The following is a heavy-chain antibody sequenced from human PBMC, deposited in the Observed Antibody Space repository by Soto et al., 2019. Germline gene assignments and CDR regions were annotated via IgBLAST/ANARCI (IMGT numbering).Heavy chain of an antibody. D-gene: IGHD3-3*01. CDR2: INPATGAA. V-gene: IGHV1-2*02. CDR1: GYPVTAYY. J-gene: IGHJ3*02. CDR3: ARGGGVGVAGSAAFDM. Sequence: QLHLVQSGAVVKKPGASVTVSCSASGYPVTAYYMHWVRQAPGRGLEWMGGINPATGAAKYTQTFPGRVTMTRDPSTSTVFMELSGLKSEDTAVFYCARGGGVGVAGSAAFDMWGQGTLVTVSS.